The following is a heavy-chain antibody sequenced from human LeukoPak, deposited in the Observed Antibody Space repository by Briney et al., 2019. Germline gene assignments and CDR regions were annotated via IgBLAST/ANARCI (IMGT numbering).Heavy chain of an antibody. V-gene: IGHV4-61*02. Sequence: SETLSLTCTVSGGSVSSGSYYWNWIRQPAGKGLEWIGRIYTTGSTTGSTTYNPSLKSRVTMSIDTSRTHFSLELSSVIAADTAVYFCARDAPDVAAAGVYWGPGTLVTVSS. CDR1: GGSVSSGSYY. CDR3: ARDAPDVAAAGVY. D-gene: IGHD6-13*01. CDR2: IYTTGSTTGST. J-gene: IGHJ4*02.